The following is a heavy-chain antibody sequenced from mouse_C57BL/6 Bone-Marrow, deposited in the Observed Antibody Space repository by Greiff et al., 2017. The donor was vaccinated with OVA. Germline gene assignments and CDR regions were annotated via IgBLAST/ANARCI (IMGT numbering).Heavy chain of an antibody. CDR1: GFTFSDYG. J-gene: IGHJ1*03. CDR2: ISSGSSTI. Sequence: EVKVEESGGGLVKPGGSLKLSCAASGFTFSDYGMHWVRQAPEKGLEWVAYISSGSSTIYYADTVKGRFTISRDNAKNTLFLQMTSLRSEDTAMYYCASSYGSSCERYFDVWGTGTTVTVSS. CDR3: ASSYGSSCERYFDV. D-gene: IGHD1-1*01. V-gene: IGHV5-17*01.